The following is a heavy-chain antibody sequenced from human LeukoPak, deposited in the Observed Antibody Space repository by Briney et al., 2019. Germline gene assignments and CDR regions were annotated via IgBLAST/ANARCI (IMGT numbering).Heavy chain of an antibody. Sequence: SETLSHTCAVYGGSFSGYYWSWIRQPPGKGLEWIGEINHSGSTNYNPSLKSRVTISVDTSKNQFSLKLSSVTAADTAVYYCARMKTYYDFWSGYPPYYYYYMDVWGKGTTVTVSS. D-gene: IGHD3-3*01. J-gene: IGHJ6*03. V-gene: IGHV4-34*01. CDR2: INHSGST. CDR3: ARMKTYYDFWSGYPPYYYYYMDV. CDR1: GGSFSGYY.